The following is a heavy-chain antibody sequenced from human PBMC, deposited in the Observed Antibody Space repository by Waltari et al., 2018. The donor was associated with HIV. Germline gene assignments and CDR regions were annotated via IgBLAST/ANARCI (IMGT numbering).Heavy chain of an antibody. CDR3: ARGGGSCSNGVCYLMYTAMAPFDY. CDR2: SSAPTDNT. D-gene: IGHD2-8*01. Sequence: QVQLVQSGAEVKRSGASVKVSCKTSGYTFTAYGISWVRQAPGQGLEWMGWSSAPTDNTDSAQKFQGRVTMTTDTSTNTAYLELRSLRSDDTAVYYCARGGGSCSNGVCYLMYTAMAPFDYWGQGTLVTVSS. V-gene: IGHV1-18*01. J-gene: IGHJ4*02. CDR1: GYTFTAYG.